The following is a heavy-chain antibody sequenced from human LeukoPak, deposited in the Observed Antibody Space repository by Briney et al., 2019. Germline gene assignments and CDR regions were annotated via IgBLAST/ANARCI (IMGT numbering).Heavy chain of an antibody. J-gene: IGHJ4*02. CDR2: ISAYNGNT. V-gene: IGHV1-18*01. CDR3: AGDYYDSSGYHLVDY. Sequence: ASVKVSCKTSGYTFTNYGISWVRQAPGQGPEWMGWISAYNGNTNYAQKLQGRVTMTTDTSTSTAYMELRSLRSDDTAVYHCAGDYYDSSGYHLVDYWGQGTLVTVSS. D-gene: IGHD3-22*01. CDR1: GYTFTNYG.